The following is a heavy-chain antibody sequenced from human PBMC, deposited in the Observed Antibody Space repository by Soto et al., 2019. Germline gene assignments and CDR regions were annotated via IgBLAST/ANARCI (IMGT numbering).Heavy chain of an antibody. CDR3: ARVTGGSFD. CDR1: GFTFSDHY. Sequence: EVPLVESGGGLVQPGGSLRLSCAASGFTFSDHYMDWVRQAPGKGLEWVGRTRNKANSYTTEYAASVKGRFTISRDDSKNSLYLQMNSLKTEDTAVYYCARVTGGSFDWGQGTLVTVSS. J-gene: IGHJ4*02. CDR2: TRNKANSYTT. V-gene: IGHV3-72*01. D-gene: IGHD1-26*01.